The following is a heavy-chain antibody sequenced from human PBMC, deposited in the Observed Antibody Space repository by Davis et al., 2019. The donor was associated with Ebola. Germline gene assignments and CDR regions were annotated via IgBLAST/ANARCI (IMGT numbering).Heavy chain of an antibody. Sequence: SEPLSLTCSVSGDSISGYYWGWIRQPPGKGLEWIGSIYYSGSTYYNPSLKSRVTISVDTSKNQFSLKLSSVTAADTAVYYCARRSGWPLFNYWGQGTLVTVSS. CDR1: GDSISGYY. CDR3: ARRSGWPLFNY. J-gene: IGHJ4*02. CDR2: IYYSGST. D-gene: IGHD6-19*01. V-gene: IGHV4-39*01.